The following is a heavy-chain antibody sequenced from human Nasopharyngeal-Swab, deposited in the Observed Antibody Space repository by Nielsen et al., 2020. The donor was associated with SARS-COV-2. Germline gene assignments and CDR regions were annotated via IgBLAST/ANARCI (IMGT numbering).Heavy chain of an antibody. CDR1: GGSISSYY. V-gene: IGHV4-59*01. Sequence: GSLRLSCTVSGGSISSYYWSWIRQPPGKGLEWIGYIYYSGSTNYNPSLKSRVTISVDTSKNQFSLKLRSVTAADTAVYYCAREPDYGDYFDYWGQGTLVTVSS. CDR2: IYYSGST. D-gene: IGHD4-17*01. CDR3: AREPDYGDYFDY. J-gene: IGHJ4*02.